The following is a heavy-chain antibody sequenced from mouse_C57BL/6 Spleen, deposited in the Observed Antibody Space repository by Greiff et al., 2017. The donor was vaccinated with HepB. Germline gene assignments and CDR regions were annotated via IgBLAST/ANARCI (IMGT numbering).Heavy chain of an antibody. D-gene: IGHD1-1*01. V-gene: IGHV1-82*01. Sequence: QVQLQQSGPELVKPGASVKISCKASGYAFSSSWMNWVKQRPGKGLEWIGRIYPGDGDTNYNGKFKGKATLTADKSSSTAYMQLSSLTSEDSAVYFCARSSNYYGSSWGYWGQGTTLTVSS. CDR1: GYAFSSSW. J-gene: IGHJ2*01. CDR3: ARSSNYYGSSWGY. CDR2: IYPGDGDT.